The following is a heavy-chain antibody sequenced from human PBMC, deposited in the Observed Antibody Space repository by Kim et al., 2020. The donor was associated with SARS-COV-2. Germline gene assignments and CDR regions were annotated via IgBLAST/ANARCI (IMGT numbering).Heavy chain of an antibody. D-gene: IGHD3-22*01. Sequence: PSLKSRVTISVDTSKNQFSLKLSSVTAADTAVYYCARADYYDSSGPNFDYWGQGTLVTVSS. V-gene: IGHV4-39*01. CDR3: ARADYYDSSGPNFDY. J-gene: IGHJ4*02.